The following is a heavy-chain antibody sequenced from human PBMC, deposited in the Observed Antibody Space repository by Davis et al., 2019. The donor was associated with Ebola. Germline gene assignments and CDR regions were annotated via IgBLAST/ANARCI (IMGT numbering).Heavy chain of an antibody. D-gene: IGHD6-6*01. J-gene: IGHJ5*02. Sequence: SFQVFSYASSGTFSSYSISCVRHPPGQRLSCMGWFIPIFGTATYAQNFQGRVTITADKSTRTVYMELSSLRSAHTAVYYCARVRVYSSSSYWFGPWGQGTLVTVSS. CDR3: ARVRVYSSSSYWFGP. V-gene: IGHV1-69*06. CDR1: SGTFSSYS. CDR2: FIPIFGTA.